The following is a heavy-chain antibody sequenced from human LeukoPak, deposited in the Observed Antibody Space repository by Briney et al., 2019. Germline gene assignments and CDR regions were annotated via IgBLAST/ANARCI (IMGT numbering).Heavy chain of an antibody. CDR3: TREDY. CDR1: GYTFSDYY. Sequence: ASVKVSCKASGYTFSDYYLLWMRQAPGQGLEWMGWIHPNSGGTTYAQKFQGRVTLTRDTSISTAYMDLSGLTSDGTAVYYCTREDYWGQGTLVTVSS. V-gene: IGHV1-2*02. J-gene: IGHJ4*02. CDR2: IHPNSGGT.